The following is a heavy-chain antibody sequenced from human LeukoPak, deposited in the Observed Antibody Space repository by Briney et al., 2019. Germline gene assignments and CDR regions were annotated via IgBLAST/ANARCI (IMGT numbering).Heavy chain of an antibody. D-gene: IGHD4-17*01. CDR1: GFTFSSYG. CDR3: AKPKTTVTTTFEY. Sequence: GGSLRLSCAASGFTFSSYGMHWVRQAPGKGLEWVAFIRYDGSNKYYADSVKGRFTISRDNSKNTLYLQMNSLRAEDTAVYYCAKPKTTVTTTFEYWGQGTLVTVSS. V-gene: IGHV3-30*02. CDR2: IRYDGSNK. J-gene: IGHJ4*02.